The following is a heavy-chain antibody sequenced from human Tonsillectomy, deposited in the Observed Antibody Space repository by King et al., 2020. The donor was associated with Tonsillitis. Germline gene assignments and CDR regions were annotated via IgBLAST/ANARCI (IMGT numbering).Heavy chain of an antibody. CDR1: GFTFSSYA. J-gene: IGHJ4*02. D-gene: IGHD6-19*01. V-gene: IGHV3-23*04. CDR3: AKDVGQQWRIDY. CDR2: ISGSGGST. Sequence: VQLVESGGGLVQPGGSLRLSCAASGFTFSSYAMSWFRQAPGKGLEWVSAISGSGGSTYYAESVKGRFTISRDNSKNTLYLQMNSLRAEDTAVYYCAKDVGQQWRIDYWGQGTLVTVSS.